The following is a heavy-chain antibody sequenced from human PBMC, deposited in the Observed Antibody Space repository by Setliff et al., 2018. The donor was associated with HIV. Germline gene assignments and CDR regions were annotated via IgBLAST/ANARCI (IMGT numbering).Heavy chain of an antibody. J-gene: IGHJ4*02. CDR1: GGSISSYY. Sequence: SETLSLTCTVSGGSISSYYWSWIRQPPGKGLEWIGYIYYSGSTNYNPSLKSRVTISVDTSKNQFSLKLSSVTAADTAVYYCARTYYYDSKRYFDYWGQGTLVTVSS. CDR3: ARTYYYDSKRYFDY. D-gene: IGHD3-22*01. CDR2: IYYSGST. V-gene: IGHV4-59*12.